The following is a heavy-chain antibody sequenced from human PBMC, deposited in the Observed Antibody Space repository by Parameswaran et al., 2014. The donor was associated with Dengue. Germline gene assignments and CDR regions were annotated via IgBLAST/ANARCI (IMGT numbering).Heavy chain of an antibody. CDR3: ARDRDYTSGNPFDP. J-gene: IGHJ5*02. V-gene: IGHV4-30-4*01. CDR2: IYYSGST. Sequence: RWIRQPPGKGLEWIGYIYYSGSTYYNPSLKSRVTISVDTSKNQFSLKLSSVTAADTAVYYCARDRDYTSGNPFDPWGQGTLVTVSS. D-gene: IGHD3-10*01.